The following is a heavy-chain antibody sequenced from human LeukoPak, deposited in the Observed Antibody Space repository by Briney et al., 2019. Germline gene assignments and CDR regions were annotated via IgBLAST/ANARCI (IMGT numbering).Heavy chain of an antibody. D-gene: IGHD3-10*01. V-gene: IGHV3-48*02. CDR3: ARHYYGSGSVDY. Sequence: AGTLRLSCAASGFTFSSYSRNRVRQAPGKELKGFLCISSSSSSIHYTHSVKGRFTTSTDNAKNSVYLQMNRLRDEDTAVYYCARHYYGSGSVDYWGQGTLVTVSS. CDR2: ISSSSSSI. CDR1: GFTFSSYS. J-gene: IGHJ4*02.